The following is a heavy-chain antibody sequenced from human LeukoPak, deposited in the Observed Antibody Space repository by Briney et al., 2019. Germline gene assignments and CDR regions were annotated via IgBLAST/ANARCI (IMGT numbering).Heavy chain of an antibody. CDR3: AKTPLYCSSTSCYAGDSTNWFDP. CDR2: ISGSGGST. D-gene: IGHD2-2*01. CDR1: GFTFSSYA. V-gene: IGHV3-23*01. Sequence: PGGSLRLSCAASGFTFSSYAMNWVRQAPGKGLEWVSAISGSGGSTYYADSVKGRFTISRDNSKNTLYLQMNSLRAGDAAVYYCAKTPLYCSSTSCYAGDSTNWFDPWGQGTLVTVSS. J-gene: IGHJ5*02.